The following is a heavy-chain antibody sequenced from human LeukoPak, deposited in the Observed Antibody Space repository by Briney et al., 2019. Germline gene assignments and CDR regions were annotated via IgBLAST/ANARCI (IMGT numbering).Heavy chain of an antibody. CDR1: GGSVSSGSYY. D-gene: IGHD3-22*01. CDR2: IYYSGST. CDR3: ARDLISHDSSGYYRSDI. V-gene: IGHV4-61*01. J-gene: IGHJ3*02. Sequence: PSETLSLTCTVSGGSVSSGSYYWSWIRQPPGKGLEWIGYIYYSGSTNYNPSLKSRVTISVDTSKNQFSLKLSSVTAADTAVYYCARDLISHDSSGYYRSDIWGQGTMVAVSS.